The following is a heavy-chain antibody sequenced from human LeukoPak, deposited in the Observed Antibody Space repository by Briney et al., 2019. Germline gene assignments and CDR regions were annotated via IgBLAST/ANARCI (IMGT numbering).Heavy chain of an antibody. CDR1: GFTFTDYY. CDR2: ISSSGSVI. Sequence: PGGSLRLSCAVSGFTFTDYYMSWIRQAPGKGLEWLSYISSSGSVIYSADSVKGRFTISRDNAKNELYLQMNSLRAEDTALYYCAKESVEMATISAFDIWGQGTMVTVSS. CDR3: AKESVEMATISAFDI. J-gene: IGHJ3*02. D-gene: IGHD5-24*01. V-gene: IGHV3-11*01.